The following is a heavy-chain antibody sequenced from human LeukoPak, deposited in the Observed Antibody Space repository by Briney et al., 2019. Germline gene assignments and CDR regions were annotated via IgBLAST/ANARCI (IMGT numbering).Heavy chain of an antibody. V-gene: IGHV1-8*01. CDR3: ATVGYCSSTSCYGFSLFDY. J-gene: IGHJ4*02. CDR1: GYTFTSYD. Sequence: ASVKVSCKASGYTFTSYDINWVRQATGQGLEWMGWMNPNSGNTGYAQKFQGRVTMTRNTSISTAYMELSSLRSEDTAVYYCATVGYCSSTSCYGFSLFDYWGQGTLVTVSS. D-gene: IGHD2-2*01. CDR2: MNPNSGNT.